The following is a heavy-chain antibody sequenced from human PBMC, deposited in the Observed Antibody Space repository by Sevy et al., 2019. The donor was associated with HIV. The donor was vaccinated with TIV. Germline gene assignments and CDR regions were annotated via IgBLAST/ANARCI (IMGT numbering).Heavy chain of an antibody. CDR1: GFTFSDYY. CDR2: ISSSGSTI. CDR3: ARVRRGYSYGRYGMDV. J-gene: IGHJ6*02. D-gene: IGHD5-18*01. V-gene: IGHV3-11*01. Sequence: GGSLRLSCAASGFTFSDYYMSWIRQAPGKGLEWVSYISSSGSTIYYADSVKGRFTISRDNAKNSLYLQMNSLRAEDTAAYYCARVRRGYSYGRYGMDVWGQGTTVTVSS.